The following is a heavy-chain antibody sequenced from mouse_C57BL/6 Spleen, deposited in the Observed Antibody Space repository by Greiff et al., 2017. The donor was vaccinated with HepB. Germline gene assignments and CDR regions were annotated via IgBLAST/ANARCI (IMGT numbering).Heavy chain of an antibody. J-gene: IGHJ1*03. Sequence: EVHLVESGGGLVQSGRSLRLSCATSGFTFSDFYMEWVRQAPGKGLEWIAASRNKANDYTTEYSASVKGRFIVSRDTSQSILYLQMNALRAEDTAIYYCARAFYGSSWYFDVWGTGTTVTVSS. CDR2: SRNKANDYTT. CDR3: ARAFYGSSWYFDV. D-gene: IGHD1-1*01. V-gene: IGHV7-1*01. CDR1: GFTFSDFY.